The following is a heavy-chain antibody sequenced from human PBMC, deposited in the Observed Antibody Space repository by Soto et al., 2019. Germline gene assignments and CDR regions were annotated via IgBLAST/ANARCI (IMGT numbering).Heavy chain of an antibody. CDR1: GDSVSSNSAA. V-gene: IGHV6-1*01. CDR2: TYYRSKWYN. D-gene: IGHD3-9*01. Sequence: PSQTLSLTCAISGDSVSSNSAAWNWIRQSPSRGLEWLGRTYYRSKWYNDYAVSVKSRITINPDTSKNQFSLQVNSMTLEDTAVYYCARQLSRDDRVFFDIWGQGTMVTVSS. CDR3: ARQLSRDDRVFFDI. J-gene: IGHJ3*02.